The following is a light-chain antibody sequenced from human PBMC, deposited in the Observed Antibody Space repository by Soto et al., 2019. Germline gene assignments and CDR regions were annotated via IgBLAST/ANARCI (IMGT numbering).Light chain of an antibody. Sequence: EIVMTQSPATLSVSPGERATLSCRASQSVSSNLAWYQQKPGQAPRLLIYGASTRATGIPARFSGSGSGTELTLTISSLQSEDFAVYYCQQYNNWPPEVTFGQGTKVEIK. CDR1: QSVSSN. J-gene: IGKJ1*01. CDR3: QQYNNWPPEVT. CDR2: GAS. V-gene: IGKV3-15*01.